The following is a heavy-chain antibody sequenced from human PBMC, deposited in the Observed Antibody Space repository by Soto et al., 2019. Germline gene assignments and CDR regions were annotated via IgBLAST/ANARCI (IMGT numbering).Heavy chain of an antibody. CDR1: GGTFSNYI. CDR3: ARGLFGQQWLVGFDT. D-gene: IGHD6-19*01. V-gene: IGHV1-69*01. CDR2: TIPMFATA. J-gene: IGHJ4*02. Sequence: QVQLVQSGAEVKKPGSSVKVSCKASGGTFSNYIFSWVRQAPGQGLEWMGGTIPMFATAQYAQKLQGRVTSTADESTSTVYMDLTSLRSDDTAVYYCARGLFGQQWLVGFDTWGQGTLVTVSS.